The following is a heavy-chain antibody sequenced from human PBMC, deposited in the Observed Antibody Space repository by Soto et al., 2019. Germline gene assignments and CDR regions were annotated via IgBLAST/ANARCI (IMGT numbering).Heavy chain of an antibody. V-gene: IGHV4-38-2*01. CDR1: GSSISSGYY. Sequence: SETLSLTCAVSGSSISSGYYWGWLRQPPGKGLEWIGSIYHGGSTYYTPSLNTPVALTIDMTNNRGFLIPRSVTAADTAVYFCARVGPWVPYYYDGSPYAFENWFGPWGQGTLGTVSS. J-gene: IGHJ5*02. D-gene: IGHD3-22*01. CDR3: ARVGPWVPYYYDGSPYAFENWFGP. CDR2: IYHGGST.